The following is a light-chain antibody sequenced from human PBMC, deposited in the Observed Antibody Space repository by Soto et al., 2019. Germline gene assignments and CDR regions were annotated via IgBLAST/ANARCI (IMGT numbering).Light chain of an antibody. V-gene: IGKV1-5*01. CDR2: DAS. Sequence: DIHMTQSPSTLSASVGDRVTITCRASQTISSWLAWYQQKPGKAPKLLIYDASNLESGIPSRVSGSGSGTEFTLTISSLQPEDFATYYCQQLNSYPQTFGQGTKVDIK. J-gene: IGKJ1*01. CDR1: QTISSW. CDR3: QQLNSYPQT.